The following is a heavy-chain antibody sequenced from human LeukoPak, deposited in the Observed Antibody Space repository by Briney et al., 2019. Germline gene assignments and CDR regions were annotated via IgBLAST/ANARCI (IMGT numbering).Heavy chain of an antibody. V-gene: IGHV1-2*02. D-gene: IGHD1-26*01. Sequence: GASVKVCCKASGYTFTGYYMHWVRQAPGQGLEWMGWINPNSGGTNYAQKFQGRVTMTRDTSISTAYMELSRLRSDDTAVYYCARGSAYRGSYYYYYYMDVWGKGTTVTVSS. CDR1: GYTFTGYY. CDR2: INPNSGGT. J-gene: IGHJ6*03. CDR3: ARGSAYRGSYYYYYYMDV.